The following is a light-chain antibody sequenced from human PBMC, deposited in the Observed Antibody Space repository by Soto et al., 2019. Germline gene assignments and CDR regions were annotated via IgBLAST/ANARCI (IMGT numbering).Light chain of an antibody. J-gene: IGKJ2*01. Sequence: DIVMTQSPLSLTVTPGESASISCWSSQSLLHTNGYNYFDWYLQKPGQSPQLLIYLGSNRASVVPDRFSGRGSGTDFTMRISRVEADDVGVYYCMLALQPPRTFCQGKKLEI. CDR3: MLALQPPRT. CDR2: LGS. CDR1: QSLLHTNGYNY. V-gene: IGKV2-28*01.